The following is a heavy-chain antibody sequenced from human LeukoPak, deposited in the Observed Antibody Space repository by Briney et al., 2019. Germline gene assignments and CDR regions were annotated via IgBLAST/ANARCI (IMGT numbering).Heavy chain of an antibody. CDR3: ARAGSSWTDYYYYYMDV. V-gene: IGHV1-18*01. CDR2: ISAYNGNT. Sequence: ASVKVSCKASGYTFTSYGISWVRQAPGQGLESMGWISAYNGNTNYAQKLQGRVTMTTDTSTSTAYMELRSLRSDDTAVYYCARAGSSWTDYYYYYMDVWGKGTTLTVSS. CDR1: GYTFTSYG. D-gene: IGHD6-13*01. J-gene: IGHJ6*03.